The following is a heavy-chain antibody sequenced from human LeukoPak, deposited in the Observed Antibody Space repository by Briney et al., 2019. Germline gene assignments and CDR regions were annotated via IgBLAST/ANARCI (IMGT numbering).Heavy chain of an antibody. V-gene: IGHV4-61*01. J-gene: IGHJ2*01. Sequence: SETLSLTCTVSGGSVSSGSYYWSWIRQPPGKGLEWIGYIYYSGSTNYNPSLKSRVTISVDTSKNQFSLKLSSVTAADTAVYYCARRTFGGVIVIPWYFDLWGRGTLVTVSS. CDR2: IYYSGST. D-gene: IGHD3-16*02. CDR1: GGSVSSGSYY. CDR3: ARRTFGGVIVIPWYFDL.